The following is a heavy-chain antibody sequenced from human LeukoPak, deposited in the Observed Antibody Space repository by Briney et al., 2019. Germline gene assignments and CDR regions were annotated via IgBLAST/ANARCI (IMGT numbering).Heavy chain of an antibody. V-gene: IGHV3-64D*06. D-gene: IGHD3-10*01. CDR1: GFTFSRYA. CDR3: VKDSSSGSYFDY. J-gene: IGHJ4*02. CDR2: ISSNGGST. Sequence: GGSLRLSCSASGFTFSRYAMHWVRQAPGKGLEYVSAISSNGGSTYYADSVKGRFTISRDNSRNTLHLQMSSLRVEDTAVYYCVKDSSSGSYFDYSGQGTLVTVSS.